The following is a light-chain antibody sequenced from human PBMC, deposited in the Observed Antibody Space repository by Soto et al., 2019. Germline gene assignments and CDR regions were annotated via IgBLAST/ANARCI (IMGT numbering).Light chain of an antibody. V-gene: IGLV2-14*03. CDR2: EDS. Sequence: QSALTQPASVSGSPGQSITISCTGTSSDVGSYNSVSWYQQHPGEAPKLMMYEDSNRPSGVSSRFSCSKSGNTASLTISGRQEEDEGDYYCCSSNTDSTLYVFGTGTKLTVL. CDR1: SSDVGSYNS. J-gene: IGLJ1*01. CDR3: CSSNTDSTLYV.